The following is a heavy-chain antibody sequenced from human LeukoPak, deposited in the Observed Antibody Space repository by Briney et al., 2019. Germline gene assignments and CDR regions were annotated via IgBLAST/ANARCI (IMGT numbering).Heavy chain of an antibody. V-gene: IGHV3-21*01. CDR3: AREAPDAFDI. CDR1: GFTVSSNY. J-gene: IGHJ3*02. Sequence: PGESLRLSCAASGFTVSSNYMNWVRQAPGKGLEWVSSISSSSSYIYYTDSVKGRFTISRDNAKNSLYLQMNSLRAEDTAVYYCAREAPDAFDIWGQGTMVTVSS. CDR2: ISSSSSYI.